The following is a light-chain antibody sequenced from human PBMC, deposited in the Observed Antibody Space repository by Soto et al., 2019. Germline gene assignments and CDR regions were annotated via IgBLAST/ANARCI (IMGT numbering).Light chain of an antibody. CDR1: KSISSW. CDR2: DAS. Sequence: DIQMTQSPSTLSASVGDRVTITCRASKSISSWVAWFQQKPGKAPKLLIYDASNLETWVPSRFSGSESGTEFTLTISSLQPDDFAAYYCQQYSSYPLTFVGGTKVEVK. CDR3: QQYSSYPLT. J-gene: IGKJ4*01. V-gene: IGKV1-5*01.